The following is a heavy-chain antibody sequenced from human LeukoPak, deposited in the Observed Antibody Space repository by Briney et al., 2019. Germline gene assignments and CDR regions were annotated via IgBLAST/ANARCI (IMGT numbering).Heavy chain of an antibody. D-gene: IGHD5-24*01. CDR1: GYSFSGYY. CDR3: ARWGLTAGPYGYNSQY. CDR2: INPKSGDT. J-gene: IGHJ4*02. Sequence: VASVKVSCKASGYSFSGYYMHWVRQAPGQGLEWMGWINPKSGDTNYAQKFQGRITMTRDTSISTAHMELSRLRSDDTAVYYCARWGLTAGPYGYNSQYWGQGTLVTVSS. V-gene: IGHV1-2*02.